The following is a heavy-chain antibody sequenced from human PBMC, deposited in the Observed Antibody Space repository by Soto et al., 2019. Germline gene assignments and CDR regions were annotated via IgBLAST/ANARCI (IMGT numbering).Heavy chain of an antibody. Sequence: PGGSLRLSCAASGFTFRNYGMNWVRQAPGKGLEWVSYIGIGSSTKYYADSVKGRFTISRDNSKNTLYLQMNSLRAEDTAVYYCAFFCYYDSRRYAFYFWGQGSLVPGSS. CDR2: IGIGSSTK. D-gene: IGHD3-22*01. CDR3: AFFCYYDSRRYAFYF. V-gene: IGHV3-48*01. J-gene: IGHJ1*01. CDR1: GFTFRNYG.